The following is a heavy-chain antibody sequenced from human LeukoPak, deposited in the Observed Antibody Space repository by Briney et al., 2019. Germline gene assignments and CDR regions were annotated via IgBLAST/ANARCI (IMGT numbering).Heavy chain of an antibody. CDR3: ARDSSRKFDF. D-gene: IGHD6-6*01. J-gene: IGHJ4*02. CDR1: GFTFRNYA. Sequence: GGSLRLSCAGSGFTFRNYAIHWVRQAPGKGLEWVAVIWYGGSEKNYAESVKGRLTLSRDNSKNTVYLQLDSLRAEDTAVYYCARDSSRKFDFWGQGTLVTVSS. V-gene: IGHV3-33*01. CDR2: IWYGGSEK.